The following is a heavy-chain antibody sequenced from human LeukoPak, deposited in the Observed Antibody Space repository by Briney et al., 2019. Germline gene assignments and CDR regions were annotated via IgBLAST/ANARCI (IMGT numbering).Heavy chain of an antibody. CDR1: GFTFSSYW. CDR2: IKEDGSEK. J-gene: IGHJ4*02. CDR3: ARPLPPNYYDSSGYPGPLDY. Sequence: GGSLRLSCAASGFTFSSYWMSWVRQAPGKGLEWVANIKEDGSEKYYVDSMKGRFTISRDNAKNSLYLQMNSLRAEDTAVYYCARPLPPNYYDSSGYPGPLDYWGQGTLVTVSS. V-gene: IGHV3-7*01. D-gene: IGHD3-22*01.